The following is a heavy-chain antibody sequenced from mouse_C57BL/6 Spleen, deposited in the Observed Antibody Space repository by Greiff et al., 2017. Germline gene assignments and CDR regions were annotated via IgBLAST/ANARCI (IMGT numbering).Heavy chain of an antibody. CDR2: ISYDGSN. CDR3: AREGSNSYFDV. Sequence: ESGPGLVKPSQSLSLTCSVTGYSITSGYYWNWIRQSPGNKLEWMGYISYDGSNNYNPSLKNRISITRDTAKNQFFLKLNSVTTEDTATYYCAREGSNSYFDVWGTGTTVTVSS. J-gene: IGHJ1*03. V-gene: IGHV3-6*01. CDR1: GYSITSGYY.